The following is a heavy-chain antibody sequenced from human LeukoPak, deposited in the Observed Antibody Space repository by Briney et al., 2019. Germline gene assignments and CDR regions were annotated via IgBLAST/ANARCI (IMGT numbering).Heavy chain of an antibody. CDR3: ARGQSITMIVVVPYFGY. V-gene: IGHV3-30-3*01. CDR2: ISYDGSNK. D-gene: IGHD3-22*01. Sequence: GGSLRLSCAASGFTFSSYAMHWVRQAPGKGLEWVAVISYDGSNKYYADSVKGRFTISRDNSKNTLYLQMNSLRAEDTAVYYCARGQSITMIVVVPYFGYWGQGTLVTVSS. CDR1: GFTFSSYA. J-gene: IGHJ4*02.